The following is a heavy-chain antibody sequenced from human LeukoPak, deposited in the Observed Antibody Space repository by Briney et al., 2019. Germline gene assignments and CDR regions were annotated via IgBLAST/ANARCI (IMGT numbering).Heavy chain of an antibody. J-gene: IGHJ5*02. CDR1: GYTFTSYA. Sequence: ASVKVSCKASGYTFTSYAMHWVRQAPGQRLECMGWINAGNGNTKYSQEFQGRVTITRDTSASTAYMELSSLRSEDMAVYYCARDRVPYYYDRQGFDPWGQGTLVTVSS. CDR3: ARDRVPYYYDRQGFDP. V-gene: IGHV1-3*03. CDR2: INAGNGNT. D-gene: IGHD3-22*01.